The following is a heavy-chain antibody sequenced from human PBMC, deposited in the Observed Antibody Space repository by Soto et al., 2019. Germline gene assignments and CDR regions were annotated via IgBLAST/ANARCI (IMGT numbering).Heavy chain of an antibody. CDR3: ARSLFGVVIISPPWFDP. J-gene: IGHJ5*02. CDR2: TSSSSSTI. CDR1: GFTFSSYS. Sequence: GGSLRLSCAASGFTFSSYSMNWVRQAPGKGLEWVSYTSSSSSTIYYADYVKGRFTISRDNAKNSLYLQMNSLRAEDTAVYYCARSLFGVVIISPPWFDPWGQGTLVTVSS. D-gene: IGHD3-3*01. V-gene: IGHV3-48*01.